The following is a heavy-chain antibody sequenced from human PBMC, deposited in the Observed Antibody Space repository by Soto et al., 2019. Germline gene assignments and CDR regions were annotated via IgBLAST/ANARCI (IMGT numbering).Heavy chain of an antibody. CDR2: ISGSDDST. D-gene: IGHD6-6*01. J-gene: IGHJ4*02. CDR1: GFTFSNYA. CDR3: AKRSSSSTFDY. Sequence: LRLSCAASGFTFSNYAMSWVRQAPGKGLEWVSVISGSDDSTYYADSVKGRFTISRDNSKNTLYLQMNSLRAEDTAVYYCAKRSSSSTFDYWGQGTLVTVSS. V-gene: IGHV3-23*01.